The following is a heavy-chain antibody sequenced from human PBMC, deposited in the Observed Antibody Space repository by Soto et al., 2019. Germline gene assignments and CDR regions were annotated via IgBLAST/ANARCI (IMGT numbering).Heavy chain of an antibody. V-gene: IGHV2-26*01. Sequence: QVTLKESGPVLVKPTEPLTLTCTVSGFSLSNARMGVSWIRQPPGKALEWLAHIFSNDEKSYSTSLKSRLTISKDTSKSQVVLTMTNMDPVDTATYYCARIYDILTGPRQYYFDYWGQGTLVTVSS. J-gene: IGHJ4*02. D-gene: IGHD3-9*01. CDR3: ARIYDILTGPRQYYFDY. CDR2: IFSNDEK. CDR1: GFSLSNARMG.